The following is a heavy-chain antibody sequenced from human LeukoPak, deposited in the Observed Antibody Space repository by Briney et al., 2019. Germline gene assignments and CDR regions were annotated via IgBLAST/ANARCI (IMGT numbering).Heavy chain of an antibody. CDR1: GFTFSSYA. CDR2: ISGSGGST. D-gene: IGHD2-2*02. V-gene: IGHV3-23*01. CDR3: AKVLRYCSSTSCDKRPSYYYYGMDV. Sequence: AGGSLRLSCAASGFTFSSYAMSWVRQAPGKGLEWVSAISGSGGSTYYADSVKGRFTISRDNSKNTLYLQMNSLRAEDTAVYYCAKVLRYCSSTSCDKRPSYYYYGMDVWGQGTTVTVSS. J-gene: IGHJ6*02.